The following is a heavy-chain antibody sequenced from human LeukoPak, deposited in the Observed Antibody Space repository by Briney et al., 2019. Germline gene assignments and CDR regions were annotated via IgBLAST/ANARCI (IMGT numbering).Heavy chain of an antibody. Sequence: SETLSLTCTVSGGSLSNFYGTWIRQPPGKGLEGIGSIYYIGSTNYNPSLRSRVTISLDTSSDKFSLKLTSVTAWVTAVYYCARQVLLVGYYYYLDVWGKGTTVTVSS. CDR2: IYYIGST. CDR1: GGSLSNFY. J-gene: IGHJ6*03. CDR3: ARQVLLVGYYYYLDV. D-gene: IGHD2/OR15-2a*01. V-gene: IGHV4-59*13.